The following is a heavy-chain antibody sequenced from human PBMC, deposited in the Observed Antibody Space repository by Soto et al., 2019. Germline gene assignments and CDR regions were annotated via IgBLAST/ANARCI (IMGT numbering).Heavy chain of an antibody. V-gene: IGHV3-23*01. CDR3: AKDLRYNTVTTLDRFDY. CDR1: GFTFSSYA. CDR2: ISGSGGST. D-gene: IGHD4-17*01. J-gene: IGHJ4*02. Sequence: EVQLLESGGGLVQPGGSLRLSCAASGFTFSSYAMSWVRQAPGKGLEWVSAISGSGGSTYYADSVKGRFTISRDNSKNTLYLQMNSLRAEDTAVYYCAKDLRYNTVTTLDRFDYWGQGTLVTVSS.